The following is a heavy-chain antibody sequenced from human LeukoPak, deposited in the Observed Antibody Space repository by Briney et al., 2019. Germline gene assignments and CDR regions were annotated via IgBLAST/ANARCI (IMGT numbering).Heavy chain of an antibody. D-gene: IGHD3-16*01. CDR1: GFTFSSYG. CDR2: IRYDGSNK. Sequence: GGSLRPSCAASGFTFSSYGMHWVRQAPGKGLEWVAFIRYDGSNKYYADSVKGRFTISRDNSKNTLNLQMNSLRVEDTAVYYCAKGGRQNYIWGSYGIDYWGQGTLVTVSS. V-gene: IGHV3-30*02. CDR3: AKGGRQNYIWGSYGIDY. J-gene: IGHJ4*02.